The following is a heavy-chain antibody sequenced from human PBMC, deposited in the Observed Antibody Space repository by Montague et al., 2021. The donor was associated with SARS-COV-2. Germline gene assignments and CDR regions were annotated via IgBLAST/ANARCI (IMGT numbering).Heavy chain of an antibody. CDR3: ARGRQHINMVVVVVTGGEYYFDF. D-gene: IGHD3-22*01. J-gene: IGHJ4*02. CDR1: DGSFSDYS. CDR2: INHRGST. V-gene: IGHV4-34*01. Sequence: SDTLSLTCAVYDGSFSDYSWTWIRQPPGKGLEWIGEINHRGSTNYNPSLKSRVTISVDTSKNQFSLKMTSVTTADTAVYYCARGRQHINMVVVVVTGGEYYFDFWGQGTLVAVSS.